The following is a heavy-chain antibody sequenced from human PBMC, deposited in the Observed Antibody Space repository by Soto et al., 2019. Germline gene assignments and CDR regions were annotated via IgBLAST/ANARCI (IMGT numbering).Heavy chain of an antibody. J-gene: IGHJ5*02. CDR3: ARGQRFSDWFDP. D-gene: IGHD3-3*01. V-gene: IGHV4-4*07. CDR2: IYSSGST. Sequence: QVQLQESGPGLVKPSETLSLTCTVSGGDISTDYWTWIRQPAGKGLEWIGRIYSSGSTKYNPSLKSRVTMSLDTSKNQFSMRLSSVTAADTDVYYCARGQRFSDWFDPWGQGTLVTVSS. CDR1: GGDISTDY.